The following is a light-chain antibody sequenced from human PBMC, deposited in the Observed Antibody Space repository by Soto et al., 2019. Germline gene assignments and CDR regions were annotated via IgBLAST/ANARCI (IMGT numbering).Light chain of an antibody. CDR1: QGVSSSY. Sequence: PGERATLSCGASQGVSSSYLAWYQQKPGLAPRLLIYDASSRATGIPDRFSGSGSGTDFTLTISRLEPEDFAVYYCQQYGSSPWTFGQGSRVEIK. CDR2: DAS. J-gene: IGKJ1*01. CDR3: QQYGSSPWT. V-gene: IGKV3D-20*01.